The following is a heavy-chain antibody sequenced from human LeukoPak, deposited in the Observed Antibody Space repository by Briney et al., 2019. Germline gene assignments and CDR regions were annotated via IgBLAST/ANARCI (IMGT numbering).Heavy chain of an antibody. CDR3: ARAGYDVWSGYYKNYFDY. V-gene: IGHV1-46*01. Sequence: ASVKVSCKASGYTFTSYYMHCVPQAPGQGLECMGIINLSGGSTSYAQKFQGRVTMTRDTSTSKVYMELNRLSSEDTAVYFCARAGYDVWSGYYKNYFDYWGQGTLVTVSS. CDR1: GYTFTSYY. D-gene: IGHD3-3*01. CDR2: INLSGGST. J-gene: IGHJ4*02.